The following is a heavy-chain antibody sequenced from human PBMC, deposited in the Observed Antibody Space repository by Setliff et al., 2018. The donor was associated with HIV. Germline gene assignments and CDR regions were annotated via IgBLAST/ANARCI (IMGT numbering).Heavy chain of an antibody. CDR1: GGSFSSYF. CDR2: IYDTGKI. CDR3: ARVLCGQSGSYKNYYFDY. D-gene: IGHD3-10*01. Sequence: SETLSLTCIVSGGSFSSYFWSWIRQSPGKGLEWIGNIYDTGKINYNPSLKGRVTMSIDMSEDQFSLNLRSVTAADTATYYCARVLCGQSGSYKNYYFDYWGQGTLVTVSS. J-gene: IGHJ4*02. V-gene: IGHV4-59*01.